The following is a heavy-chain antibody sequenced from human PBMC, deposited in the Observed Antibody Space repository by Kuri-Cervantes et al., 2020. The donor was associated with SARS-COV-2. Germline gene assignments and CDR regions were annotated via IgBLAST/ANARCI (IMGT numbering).Heavy chain of an antibody. J-gene: IGHJ4*02. CDR1: GGSISSYY. CDR2: IYTSGST. Sequence: GSLRLSCTVSGGSISSYYWSWIRQPAGKGLEWIGRIYTSGSTNYNPSLKSRVTMSVDTSKNQFSLKLSSVTAADTAVYYCASIDSSGYYADYWGQGNLVTVSS. V-gene: IGHV4-4*07. D-gene: IGHD3-22*01. CDR3: ASIDSSGYYADY.